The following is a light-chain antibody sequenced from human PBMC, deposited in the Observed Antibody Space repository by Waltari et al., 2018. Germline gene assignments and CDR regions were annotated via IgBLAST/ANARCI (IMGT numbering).Light chain of an antibody. CDR1: QGRSNY. CDR2: ATS. CDR3: QQLNSYSLIT. V-gene: IGKV1-9*01. J-gene: IGKJ2*01. Sequence: DIQLTQSPSLLSASVGDRVTITCRASQGRSNYLAWYQQKPGRAPKLLISATSTLQSGVPSRFSGSGSGTEFTLTISDLQPEDFTTYYCQQLNSYSLITFGQGTKLEI.